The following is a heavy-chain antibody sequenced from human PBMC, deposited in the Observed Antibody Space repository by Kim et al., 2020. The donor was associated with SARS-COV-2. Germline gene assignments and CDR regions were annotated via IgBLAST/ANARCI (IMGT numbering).Heavy chain of an antibody. V-gene: IGHV4-59*08. CDR3: ASSQYGGHAFDI. CDR2: VSYSGST. D-gene: IGHD4-17*01. J-gene: IGHJ3*02. CDR1: GGSISSYY. Sequence: SETLSLTCTVSGGSISSYYWSWIRQPPGNGLEWIGYVSYSGSTNYNPSPKSRVTLSIDTSTNQFSLKLTSGTAADAAVYYCASSQYGGHAFDIWGHGTMV.